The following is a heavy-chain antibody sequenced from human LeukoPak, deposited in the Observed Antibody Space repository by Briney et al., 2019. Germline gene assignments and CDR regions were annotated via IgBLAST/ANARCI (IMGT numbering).Heavy chain of an antibody. V-gene: IGHV4-59*01. CDR1: GGSISSYY. CDR3: ASSLAIWGNYFEY. Sequence: PSETLSLTCTVSGGSISSYYWSWIRQPPGKGLGWIGYIYYSGSTNYNPSLKSRVTISVGTSKNQFSLKLSSVTAADTAVYYCASSLAIWGNYFEYWGQGTLVTVSS. D-gene: IGHD3-16*01. CDR2: IYYSGST. J-gene: IGHJ4*02.